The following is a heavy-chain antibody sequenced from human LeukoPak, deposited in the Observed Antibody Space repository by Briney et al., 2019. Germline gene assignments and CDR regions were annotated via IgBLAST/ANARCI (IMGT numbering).Heavy chain of an antibody. CDR2: IFYSGST. Sequence: PSETLSLTCTVSGGSISTSNYYWGWVRQPPGKGLEWIGNIFYSGSTYYSPSLKSRVTISLDTSKNQFSLKLSSVTAADTAVYYCARGVWELEPYFDYWGQGTLVTVSS. D-gene: IGHD1-26*01. CDR1: GGSISTSNYY. J-gene: IGHJ4*02. CDR3: ARGVWELEPYFDY. V-gene: IGHV4-39*07.